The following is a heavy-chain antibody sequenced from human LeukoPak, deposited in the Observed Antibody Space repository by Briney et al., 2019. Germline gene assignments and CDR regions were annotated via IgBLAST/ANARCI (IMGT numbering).Heavy chain of an antibody. CDR3: ARVWGISWFDP. D-gene: IGHD3-16*01. CDR1: GGSISSGSYY. CDR2: IYTSGST. Sequence: PSQTLSLTCTVSGGSISSGSYYWSWIRQPAGKGLEWIGRIYTSGSTNYNPSLKSRVTTSVDTSKNQFSLKLSSVTAADTAVYYCARVWGISWFDPWGQGTLVTVSS. J-gene: IGHJ5*02. V-gene: IGHV4-61*02.